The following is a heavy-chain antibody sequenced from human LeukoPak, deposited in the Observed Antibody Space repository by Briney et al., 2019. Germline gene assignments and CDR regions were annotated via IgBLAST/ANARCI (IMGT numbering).Heavy chain of an antibody. CDR3: ARNQRTGALSYTVTGYYHGMDV. CDR1: GFTFSHYA. CDR2: ITGSGDTT. Sequence: GGSLRLSCAASGFTFSHYAMSWVRQAPGKGLEWVSAITGSGDTTYYADSVKGRFTISRDNAKNTLYLQVNSLRAEDTAIYYCARNQRTGALSYTVTGYYHGMDVWGQGTTVTVSS. J-gene: IGHJ6*02. D-gene: IGHD4-11*01. V-gene: IGHV3-23*01.